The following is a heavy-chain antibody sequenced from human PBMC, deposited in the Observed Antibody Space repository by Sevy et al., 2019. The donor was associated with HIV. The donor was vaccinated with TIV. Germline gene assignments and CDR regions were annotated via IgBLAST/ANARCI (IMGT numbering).Heavy chain of an antibody. V-gene: IGHV4-39*01. D-gene: IGHD5-18*01. CDR1: GGSISGRSYY. CDR3: HLRLGYRYGLGY. J-gene: IGHJ4*02. CDR2: IYHTGST. Sequence: SETLSLTCSVSGGSISGRSYYWGWIRQPPGKGLEWIGNIYHTGSTYYNPSLKSRVTVSVDTSKKQFSLNLTSVTAAGTGGEYWHLRLGYRYGLGYLGQGTLGTGSP.